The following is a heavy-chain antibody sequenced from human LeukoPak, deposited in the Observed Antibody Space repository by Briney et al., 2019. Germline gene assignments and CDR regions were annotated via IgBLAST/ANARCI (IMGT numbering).Heavy chain of an antibody. D-gene: IGHD6-13*01. CDR1: GFTFSSYG. CDR2: IWYDGSNK. J-gene: IGHJ4*02. CDR3: ARGMGMVRGDY. V-gene: IGHV3-33*01. Sequence: GRSLRLSCAASGFTFSSYGMHWVRQAPGKGLEWVAVIWYDGSNKYYADSVKGRFTISRDNSKNTLYLQMNSLRAEDTAVYYCARGMGMVRGDYWGQGTLVTVSS.